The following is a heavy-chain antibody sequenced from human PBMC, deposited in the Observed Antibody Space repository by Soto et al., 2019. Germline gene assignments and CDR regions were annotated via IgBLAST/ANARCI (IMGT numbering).Heavy chain of an antibody. D-gene: IGHD6-19*01. CDR3: ARNKSGQWVVPLYCDL. Sequence: PXGSLRLSCAASSFSVSDYEMNGVRQAPGKGLEWVSYISGSGSTVYYADSVKGRFTISRDNAKNSVFLQINTLRVEDAAIYYCARNKSGQWVVPLYCDLWGQRTLVTVSS. V-gene: IGHV3-48*03. CDR2: ISGSGSTV. CDR1: SFSVSDYE. J-gene: IGHJ4*02.